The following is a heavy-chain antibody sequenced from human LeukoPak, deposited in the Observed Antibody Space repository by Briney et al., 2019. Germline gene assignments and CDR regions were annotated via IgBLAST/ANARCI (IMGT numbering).Heavy chain of an antibody. D-gene: IGHD4-17*01. J-gene: IGHJ4*02. Sequence: GGSLRLSCAASGFTFSSYGMDWVRQAPGKGLEWVSSISSSSSYIYYADSVKGRFTISRDNAKNSLYLQMNSLRAEDTAVYYCARGWEVTTPTDYWGQGTLVTVSS. CDR1: GFTFSSYG. CDR2: ISSSSSYI. CDR3: ARGWEVTTPTDY. V-gene: IGHV3-21*01.